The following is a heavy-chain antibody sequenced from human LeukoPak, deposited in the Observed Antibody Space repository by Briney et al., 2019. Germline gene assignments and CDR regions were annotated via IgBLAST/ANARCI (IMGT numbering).Heavy chain of an antibody. D-gene: IGHD4-23*01. CDR1: GFTFSSYS. CDR2: ISSSSSTI. V-gene: IGHV3-48*02. J-gene: IGHJ6*02. CDR3: ARVQPPPTVVTPRYYYYGMDV. Sequence: GGSLRLSCAASGFTFSSYSMNWVRQAPGKGLEWVPYISSSSSTIYYADSVKGRFTISRDNAKNSLYLQMNSLRDEDTAVYYCARVQPPPTVVTPRYYYYGMDVWGQGTTVTVSS.